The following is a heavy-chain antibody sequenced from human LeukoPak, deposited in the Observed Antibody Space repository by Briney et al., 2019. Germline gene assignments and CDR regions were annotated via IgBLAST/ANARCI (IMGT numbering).Heavy chain of an antibody. CDR1: GFTFSSYA. CDR2: ISYDGSNK. J-gene: IGHJ4*02. V-gene: IGHV3-30-3*01. Sequence: PGRSLRLSCAASGFTFSSYAMHWVRQAPGKGLEWVAVISYDGSNKYYADSVNGLFTISRDNSKNTLYLQLNSLRAEDTAVYYCARDSGSSWVNYFDYWGQGTLVTVSS. CDR3: ARDSGSSWVNYFDY. D-gene: IGHD6-6*01.